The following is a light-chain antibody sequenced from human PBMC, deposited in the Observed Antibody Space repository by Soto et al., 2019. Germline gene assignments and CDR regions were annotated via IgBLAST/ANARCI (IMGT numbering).Light chain of an antibody. CDR2: DAS. V-gene: IGKV3-20*01. Sequence: EIVLKQSPDTLSLSPGERATLSSRPSQSVKNNYLAWYQQKPGQAPRFLIYDASSRATGIPDRFSGSGSGTDFTLTISRLEPEDFAVYYCQQYGSTPLTFGGGTKVDIK. J-gene: IGKJ4*01. CDR1: QSVKNNY. CDR3: QQYGSTPLT.